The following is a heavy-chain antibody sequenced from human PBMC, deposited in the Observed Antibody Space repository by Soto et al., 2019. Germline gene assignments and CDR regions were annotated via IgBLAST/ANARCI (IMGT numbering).Heavy chain of an antibody. CDR2: INPSGGST. CDR3: ATMRTPGYSYGDGYYYYGMDV. J-gene: IGHJ6*02. Sequence: ASVKVSCKASGYTFTSYYMHWVRQAPGQGLEWMGIINPSGGSTSYAQKFQGRVTMTRDTSTSTAYMELSSLRSEDTAVYYCATMRTPGYSYGDGYYYYGMDVWGQGTTVTVPS. D-gene: IGHD5-18*01. V-gene: IGHV1-46*01. CDR1: GYTFTSYY.